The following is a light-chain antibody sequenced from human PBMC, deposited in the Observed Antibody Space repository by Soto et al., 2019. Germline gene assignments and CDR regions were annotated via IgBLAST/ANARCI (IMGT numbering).Light chain of an antibody. CDR3: CSYGGSSTLV. CDR2: EGI. CDR1: SSDVGSYNV. Sequence: QSVLTQPASVSGSPGQSITISCTGTSSDVGSYNVVYWYQQRPGKAPKPMIYEGIRRSWGVSNRFSGSKSGNTASLTISGLQSEDEADYYCCSYGGSSTLVFGGGTKLTVL. J-gene: IGLJ3*02. V-gene: IGLV2-23*01.